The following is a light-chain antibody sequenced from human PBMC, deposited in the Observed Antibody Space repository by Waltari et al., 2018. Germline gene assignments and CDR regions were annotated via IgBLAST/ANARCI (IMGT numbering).Light chain of an antibody. J-gene: IGKJ4*01. CDR1: PTVRTTY. CDR3: QQYDISPLT. V-gene: IGKV3-20*01. Sequence: EIVLTQSPGTLSLSPGERATLSCRASPTVRTTYLAWYQQQPVQAPTPLTYGASSRATGIPYRFSGSGSGTDFSLTISSLEPEDFVVYYCQQYDISPLTFGGGTKVEIK. CDR2: GAS.